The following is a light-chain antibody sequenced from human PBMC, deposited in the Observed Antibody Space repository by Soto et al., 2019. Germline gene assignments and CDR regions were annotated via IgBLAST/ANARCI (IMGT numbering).Light chain of an antibody. CDR2: WAS. CDR1: QSVLYSSNNKNY. Sequence: DIVMTQSPDSLAVSLGERATINCKSSQSVLYSSNNKNYLAWYQQKPGQPPKLLIYWASTRESGVPDRFSGSGSGTDFTLTISSLQAEEVAVYYCQQYYSTPCTFVQVTKLEIK. V-gene: IGKV4-1*01. CDR3: QQYYSTPCT. J-gene: IGKJ2*02.